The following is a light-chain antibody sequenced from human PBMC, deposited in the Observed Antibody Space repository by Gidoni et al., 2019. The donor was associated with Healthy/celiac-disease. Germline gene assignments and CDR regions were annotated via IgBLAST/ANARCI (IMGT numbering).Light chain of an antibody. CDR3: SSYTSSSTV. Sequence: QSALNQPASVSGAPGQSITISCTGTSSDVGGYNYVSWYQQHPGKAPKLMIYDVSKRPSGVSNRFSGSKSGNTASLTISGLHAEDEADYYCSSYTSSSTVFGGGTKLTVL. J-gene: IGLJ2*01. V-gene: IGLV2-14*03. CDR1: SSDVGGYNY. CDR2: DVS.